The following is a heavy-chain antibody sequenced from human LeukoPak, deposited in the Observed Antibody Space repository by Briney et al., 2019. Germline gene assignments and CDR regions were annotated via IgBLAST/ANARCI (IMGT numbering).Heavy chain of an antibody. Sequence: GGSLRLSCAASGFTFSSYSMNWVRQAPGKGLEWVSSISSSSYIYYADSVKGRFTISRDNAKNSLYLQMNSLRAEDTAVYYCARPSTVCSGGSCYPNGWFDPWGQGTLVTVSS. CDR2: ISSSSYI. D-gene: IGHD2-15*01. CDR1: GFTFSSYS. J-gene: IGHJ5*02. V-gene: IGHV3-21*01. CDR3: ARPSTVCSGGSCYPNGWFDP.